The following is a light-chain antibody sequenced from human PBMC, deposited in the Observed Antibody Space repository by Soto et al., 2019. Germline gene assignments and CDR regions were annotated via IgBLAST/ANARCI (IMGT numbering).Light chain of an antibody. CDR3: AAWDDSLSGYV. Sequence: QAVVTQPPSASGTPGQRVTISCSGSSSNIGSNYVYWYQQLPGTAPKLLIYSNNQRPSGVPDRFSGSKSGTSASLAISGLRSEYEADYYCAAWDDSLSGYVFGTGTKVTVL. CDR2: SNN. CDR1: SSNIGSNY. V-gene: IGLV1-47*02. J-gene: IGLJ1*01.